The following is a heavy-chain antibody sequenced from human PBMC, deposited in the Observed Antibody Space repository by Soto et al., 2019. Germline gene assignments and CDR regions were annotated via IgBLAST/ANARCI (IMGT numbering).Heavy chain of an antibody. CDR3: AKDIVVVPAAMDAFDI. CDR1: GFSFSSYA. D-gene: IGHD2-2*01. V-gene: IGHV3-23*01. J-gene: IGHJ3*02. Sequence: EVQLLESGGGFVQPGGSLRLSCAASGFSFSSYAMSWVRQAPGKGLEWVSSISGSSGSTNYADSVKGRFSISRDSSKNTLFLQMDSLRAEDTAMYYCAKDIVVVPAAMDAFDIWGQGTMVTVSS. CDR2: ISGSSGST.